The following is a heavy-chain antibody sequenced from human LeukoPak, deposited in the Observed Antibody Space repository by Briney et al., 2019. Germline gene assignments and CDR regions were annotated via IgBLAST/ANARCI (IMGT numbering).Heavy chain of an antibody. Sequence: SETLSLTCAVYGGSFSGYYWSWIRQPPGKGLEWIGEITHSGSTNYNPSLKSRVTISVDTSKNQFSLKLSSVTAADTAVYYCARHVQQLVLFYYYYYMDVWGKGTTVTISS. J-gene: IGHJ6*03. CDR1: GGSFSGYY. V-gene: IGHV4-34*01. CDR2: ITHSGST. CDR3: ARHVQQLVLFYYYYYMDV. D-gene: IGHD6-13*01.